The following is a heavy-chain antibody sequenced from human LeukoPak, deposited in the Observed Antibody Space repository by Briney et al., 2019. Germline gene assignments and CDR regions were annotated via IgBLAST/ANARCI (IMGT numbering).Heavy chain of an antibody. CDR3: ARQIASAGTAGFDF. D-gene: IGHD6-13*01. J-gene: IGHJ4*02. CDR1: GGSISSYY. V-gene: IGHV4-4*07. Sequence: SETLSLTCTVSGGSISSYYWSWIRQPAGKGLEWVGRIYSTGSTNYNPSLKSRVTMSVDTSKNQFSLRLRSVTAADTAVYYCARQIASAGTAGFDFWGQGALVTVSS. CDR2: IYSTGST.